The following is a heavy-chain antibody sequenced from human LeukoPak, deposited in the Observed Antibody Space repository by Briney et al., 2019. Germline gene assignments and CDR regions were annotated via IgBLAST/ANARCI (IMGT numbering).Heavy chain of an antibody. CDR3: ARVVVFGVVSSDYYYYYMDV. D-gene: IGHD3-3*01. V-gene: IGHV4-4*07. J-gene: IGHJ6*03. CDR2: IYTSGST. Sequence: SETLTLTCTVSGGSISSYYWSWIRQPAGKGLEWLGRIYTSGSTNYNPSLKSRVTMSVDTSKNQFSLKLSSVTAADTAVYYCARVVVFGVVSSDYYYYYMDVWGKGTTVTVSS. CDR1: GGSISSYY.